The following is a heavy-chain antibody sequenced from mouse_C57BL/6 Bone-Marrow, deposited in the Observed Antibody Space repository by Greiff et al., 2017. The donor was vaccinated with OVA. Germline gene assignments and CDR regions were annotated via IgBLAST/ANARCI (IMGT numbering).Heavy chain of an antibody. Sequence: QVQLKQSGPELVKPGASVKISCKASGYAFSSSWMNWVKQRPGKGLEWIGRIYPGDGDTNYNGKFKGKATLTADKSSSTAYMQLSSLTSEDSAVYFCARWSITTGVVGGDYWGQGTTLTVSS. CDR2: IYPGDGDT. CDR1: GYAFSSSW. J-gene: IGHJ2*01. CDR3: ARWSITTGVVGGDY. V-gene: IGHV1-82*01. D-gene: IGHD1-1*01.